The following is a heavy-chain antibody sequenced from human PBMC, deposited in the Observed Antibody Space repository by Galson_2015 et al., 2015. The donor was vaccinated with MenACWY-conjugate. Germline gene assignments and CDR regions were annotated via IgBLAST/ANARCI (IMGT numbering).Heavy chain of an antibody. Sequence: QSGAEVKKPGESLKISCKGSGYSFTNYWIAWMRQMPGKSLEWVGLIDPVNSNIRYSPSFQGQVTISADESISTAYLQWSSLKASATAMYYCARHPPGGRGMDVWGQGTTVTVTS. CDR3: ARHPPGGRGMDV. V-gene: IGHV5-51*01. J-gene: IGHJ6*02. D-gene: IGHD1-26*01. CDR2: IDPVNSNI. CDR1: GYSFTNYW.